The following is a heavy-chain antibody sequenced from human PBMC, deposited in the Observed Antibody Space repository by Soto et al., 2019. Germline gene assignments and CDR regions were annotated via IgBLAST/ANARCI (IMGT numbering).Heavy chain of an antibody. D-gene: IGHD1-7*01. CDR2: IYRTGST. V-gene: IGHV4-4*02. J-gene: IGHJ4*02. Sequence: QVQLQESGPGLVKPSGTRSLTCAVSGGSFTSNNWWTWVRQPPGQGLEWIGEIYRTGSTHYKPSLKSRVTISLDKSENHFSLKVTSLTAADTAVYYCASRDPGTSVDYWGQGTLVTVSS. CDR3: ASRDPGTSVDY. CDR1: GGSFTSNNW.